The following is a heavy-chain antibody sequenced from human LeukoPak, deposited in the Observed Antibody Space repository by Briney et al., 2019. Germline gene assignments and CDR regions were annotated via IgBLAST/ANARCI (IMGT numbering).Heavy chain of an antibody. CDR1: GFTFSNYA. Sequence: PGGSLRLSCAASGFTFSNYAMSWVRQAPGKGLEWVSSISGSGFSTYYADSVKGRFTISKDNSKNTPYLQMNSLRAEDTALYYCAKDGPYCTGGSCYPPSYWGQGTLVTVSS. V-gene: IGHV3-23*01. CDR3: AKDGPYCTGGSCYPPSY. J-gene: IGHJ4*02. D-gene: IGHD2-15*01. CDR2: ISGSGFST.